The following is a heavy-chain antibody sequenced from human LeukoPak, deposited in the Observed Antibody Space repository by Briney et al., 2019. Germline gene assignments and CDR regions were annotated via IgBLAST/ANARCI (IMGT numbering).Heavy chain of an antibody. Sequence: PGGSLRLSCAASGFTFSSNWMHWVRQAPGKGLVWVSRINEDGSTTNYADSVKGRSTIFRDNAKNTLYLQMNSLRAEDTAVYYCVRDAVDTANAVWGQGTTVTVSS. CDR3: VRDAVDTANAV. CDR1: GFTFSSNW. D-gene: IGHD5-18*01. J-gene: IGHJ6*02. CDR2: INEDGSTT. V-gene: IGHV3-74*01.